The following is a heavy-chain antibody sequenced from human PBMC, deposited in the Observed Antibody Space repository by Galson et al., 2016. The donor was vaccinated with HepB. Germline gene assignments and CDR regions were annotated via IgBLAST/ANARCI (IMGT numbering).Heavy chain of an antibody. CDR2: ISGSGAST. CDR3: AKGREFEWALPASFDY. Sequence: SLRLSCAASGFVFSSYSMNWVRQAPGKGLEWVSSISGSGASTYYADSVKGRFTISRDNSKNTLFLQMNSLRAADTALYYCAKGREFEWALPASFDYWGQGTLLTVSS. J-gene: IGHJ4*02. CDR1: GFVFSSYS. V-gene: IGHV3-23*01. D-gene: IGHD1-26*01.